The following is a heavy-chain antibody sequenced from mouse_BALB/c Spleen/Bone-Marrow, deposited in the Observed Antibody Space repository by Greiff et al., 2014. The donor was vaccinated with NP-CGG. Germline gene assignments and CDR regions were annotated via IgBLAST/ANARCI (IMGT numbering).Heavy chain of an antibody. CDR1: GFTFSSYG. CDR2: INSGSVNT. D-gene: IGHD4-1*01. Sequence: DVKLQESGGDLVKPGGSLKLSCAASGFTFSSYGMSWVRQTPDKRLEWVATINSGSVNTYYIDSVKGRFTISRDNAKNTLYLQMSSLKSEDTAMYHCARRGNWDGRAAMDYWGQGTSVTVSS. V-gene: IGHV5-6*02. CDR3: ARRGNWDGRAAMDY. J-gene: IGHJ4*01.